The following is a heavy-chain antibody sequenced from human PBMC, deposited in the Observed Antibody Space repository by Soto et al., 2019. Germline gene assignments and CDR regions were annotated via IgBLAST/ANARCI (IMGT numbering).Heavy chain of an antibody. CDR3: GRAPGGSGAYYYYYYMDV. D-gene: IGHD3-10*01. V-gene: IGHV3-53*04. J-gene: IGHJ6*03. CDR1: GFAVSSNY. Sequence: GGSLRLSCAASGFAVSSNYMSWVRQAPGKGLEWVSVIYSGGSTYYADSVKGRFTISRHNSKNTLYLQMNSLRAEDTAVYYCGRAPGGSGAYYYYYYMDVWGKGTTVTVSS. CDR2: IYSGGST.